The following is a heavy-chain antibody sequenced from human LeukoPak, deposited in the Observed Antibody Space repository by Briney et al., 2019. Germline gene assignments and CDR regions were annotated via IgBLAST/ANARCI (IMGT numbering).Heavy chain of an antibody. J-gene: IGHJ4*02. D-gene: IGHD3-9*01. CDR3: ARDLFKYDISPRYFDY. Sequence: GGSLRLSCAASGFTFKSYWMSWVRQAPGKGLEWVSSISSSSSYIYYADSVKGRFTISRDNAKNSLYLQMNSLRAEDTAVYYCARDLFKYDISPRYFDYWGQGTLVTVSS. CDR1: GFTFKSYW. V-gene: IGHV3-21*01. CDR2: ISSSSSYI.